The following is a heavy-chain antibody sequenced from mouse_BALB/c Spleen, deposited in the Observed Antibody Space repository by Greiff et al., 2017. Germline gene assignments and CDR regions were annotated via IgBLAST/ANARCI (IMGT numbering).Heavy chain of an antibody. D-gene: IGHD2-4*01. CDR2: ISSGGST. Sequence: EVKLMESGGGLVKPGGSLKLSCAASGFTFSSYAMSWVRQTPEKRLEWVASISSGGSTYYPDSVKGRFTISRDNARNILYLQMSSLRSEDTAMYYCARVYYDYDGSSWFAYWGQGTLVTVSA. CDR1: GFTFSSYA. J-gene: IGHJ3*01. CDR3: ARVYYDYDGSSWFAY. V-gene: IGHV5-6-5*01.